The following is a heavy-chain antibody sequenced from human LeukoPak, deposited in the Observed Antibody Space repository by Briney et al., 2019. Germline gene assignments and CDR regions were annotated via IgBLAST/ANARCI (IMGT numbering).Heavy chain of an antibody. CDR3: ARARLRYFDWLLSNAGFDY. D-gene: IGHD3-9*01. V-gene: IGHV4-61*02. Sequence: SETLSLTCTVSGGSISSGSYYWSWIRQPAGKGLEWIGRIYTSGSTNYNPSLKSRVTISVDTSKNQFSLKLSSVTAADTAVYYCARARLRYFDWLLSNAGFDYWGQGTLVTVSS. CDR1: GGSISSGSYY. CDR2: IYTSGST. J-gene: IGHJ4*02.